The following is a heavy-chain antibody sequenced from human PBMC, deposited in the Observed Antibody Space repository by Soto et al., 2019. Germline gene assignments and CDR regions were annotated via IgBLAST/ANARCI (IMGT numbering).Heavy chain of an antibody. V-gene: IGHV1-69*13. J-gene: IGHJ2*01. CDR3: AREYCSSTSFTHRLSYFDL. CDR2: IIPIFGTA. Sequence: SVKVSCKASGGTFSSYAISWVRQAPGQGLEWMGGIIPIFGTANYAQKFQGTVTITADESTSTAYMELSGLRCEHTSFYYCAREYCSSTSFTHRLSYFDLGGRGTPVTLS. CDR1: GGTFSSYA. D-gene: IGHD2-2*01.